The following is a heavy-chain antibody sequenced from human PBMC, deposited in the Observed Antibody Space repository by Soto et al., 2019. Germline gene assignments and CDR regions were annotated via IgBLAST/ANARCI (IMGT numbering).Heavy chain of an antibody. J-gene: IGHJ4*02. D-gene: IGHD5-18*01. Sequence: EVQLVESGGGVVRPGGSLRLPWAASGFTFDDYGMSWVRQAPGKGREWVSGINWNGGSTGYADSVKGRFTISRDNAKNSLYLQMNSLRAEDTALYYCARDQGLPYSYLAGGYFDYWGQGTLVTVSS. CDR2: INWNGGST. CDR1: GFTFDDYG. CDR3: ARDQGLPYSYLAGGYFDY. V-gene: IGHV3-20*04.